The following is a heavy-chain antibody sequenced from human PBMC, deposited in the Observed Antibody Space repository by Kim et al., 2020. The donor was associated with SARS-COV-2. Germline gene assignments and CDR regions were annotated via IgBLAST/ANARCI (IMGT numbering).Heavy chain of an antibody. CDR2: IYYSGST. CDR3: ARASSTSCYLFDY. J-gene: IGHJ4*02. CDR1: GGSISSGGYY. V-gene: IGHV4-31*03. Sequence: SETLSLTCTVSGGSISSGGYYWSWIRQHPGKGLEWIGYIYYSGSTYYNPSLKSRVTISVDTSKNQFSLKLSSVTAADTAVYYCARASSTSCYLFDYWGQGTLVTVSS. D-gene: IGHD2-2*01.